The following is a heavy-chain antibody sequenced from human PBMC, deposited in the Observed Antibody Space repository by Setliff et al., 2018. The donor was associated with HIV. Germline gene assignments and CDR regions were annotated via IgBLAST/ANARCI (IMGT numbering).Heavy chain of an antibody. CDR1: GGSISSSRYF. V-gene: IGHV4-39*01. Sequence: SETLSLTCSVSGGSISSSRYFWGWIRQPPGKGLEWIGSLSYTGSTYYNPSLKSRVTISADTSKNQFSLKLNSVTAADTAVYYCASSPIAAPTYYFDYWGQGTLVTVSS. CDR3: ASSPIAAPTYYFDY. J-gene: IGHJ4*02. CDR2: LSYTGST. D-gene: IGHD6-6*01.